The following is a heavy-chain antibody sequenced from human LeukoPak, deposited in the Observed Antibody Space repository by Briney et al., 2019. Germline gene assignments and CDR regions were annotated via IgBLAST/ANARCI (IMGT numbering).Heavy chain of an antibody. CDR3: ARRVRVGATPQYYFDY. V-gene: IGHV4-4*09. J-gene: IGHJ4*02. Sequence: SETLSLTCTVSGGSISSYYWSWIWQPPGKGLEWIGYIYTSGSTNYNPSLKSRVTISVDTSKNQFSLKLSSVTAADTAVYYCARRVRVGATPQYYFDYWGQGTLATVSS. CDR2: IYTSGST. D-gene: IGHD1-26*01. CDR1: GGSISSYY.